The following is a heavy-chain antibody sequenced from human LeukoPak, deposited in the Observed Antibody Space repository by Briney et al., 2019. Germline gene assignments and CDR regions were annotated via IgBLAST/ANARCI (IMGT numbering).Heavy chain of an antibody. J-gene: IGHJ4*02. V-gene: IGHV3-30-3*01. CDR3: AKDPAHYYGSGSHLYYFDY. D-gene: IGHD3-10*01. CDR2: ISYDGSNK. Sequence: GGSLRLSCAGSGFTFSSYAMHWVRQAPGKGLEWVAVISYDGSNKYYADSVKGRFTISRDNSKNTLYLQMNSLRAEDTAVCYCAKDPAHYYGSGSHLYYFDYWGQGTLVTVSS. CDR1: GFTFSSYA.